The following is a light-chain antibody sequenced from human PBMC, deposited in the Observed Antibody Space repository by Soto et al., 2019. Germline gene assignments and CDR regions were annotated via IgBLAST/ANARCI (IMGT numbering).Light chain of an antibody. CDR1: SGHSSYA. V-gene: IGLV4-69*01. Sequence: QLVLTQSPSASASLGASVKLTCTLSSGHSSYAIAWHQQQPEKGPRYLMKLNSDGSHSKGDGIPDRFSGYSSGAARYLTISSLQSEDEADYYCQTWGTGSHVVFGGGTKVTVL. CDR3: QTWGTGSHVV. J-gene: IGLJ2*01. CDR2: LNSDGSH.